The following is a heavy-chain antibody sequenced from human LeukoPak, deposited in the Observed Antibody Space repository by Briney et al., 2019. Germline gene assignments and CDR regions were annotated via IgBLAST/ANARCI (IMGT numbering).Heavy chain of an antibody. CDR3: ARWGSSGYPYYFDY. D-gene: IGHD3-22*01. J-gene: IGHJ4*02. V-gene: IGHV1-69*13. CDR2: IIPIFGTA. Sequence: SVKVSCKASGGTFSSYAISWVRQAPGRGLEWMGGIIPIFGTANYAQKFQGRVTITADESTSTAYMELSSLRSEDTAVYYCARWGSSGYPYYFDYWGQGTLVTVSS. CDR1: GGTFSSYA.